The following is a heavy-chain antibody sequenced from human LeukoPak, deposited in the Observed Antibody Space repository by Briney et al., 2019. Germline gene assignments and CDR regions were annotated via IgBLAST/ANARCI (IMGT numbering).Heavy chain of an antibody. CDR2: ISSSSSYI. J-gene: IGHJ4*02. Sequence: GGSLRLSCAASGFTFSDYSMNWVRQAPGKGLKWVSSISSSSSYIFYADSVRGRFSISRDNAKNSLYLQMNSLRAEDTAVYYCARDHITGESWFDYWGQGTLVTVSS. D-gene: IGHD1-20*01. CDR3: ARDHITGESWFDY. V-gene: IGHV3-21*01. CDR1: GFTFSDYS.